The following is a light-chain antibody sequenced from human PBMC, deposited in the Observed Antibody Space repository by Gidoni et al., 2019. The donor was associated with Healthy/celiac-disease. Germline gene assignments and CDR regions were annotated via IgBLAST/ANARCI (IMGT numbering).Light chain of an antibody. CDR3: QQSYSTPFS. Sequence: DIQMTQSPSSLSASVGDRVTITCRASQSISSYLNWYQQKPGKAPSRFSGSGSGTDFTLTIRSLQPEDFATYYCQQSYSTPFSFGHGTKLEIK. J-gene: IGKJ2*03. CDR1: QSISSY. V-gene: IGKV1-39*01.